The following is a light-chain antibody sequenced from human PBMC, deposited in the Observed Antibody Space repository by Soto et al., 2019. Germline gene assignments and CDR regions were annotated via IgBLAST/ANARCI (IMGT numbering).Light chain of an antibody. Sequence: DMQMTQSRSTLSASVVYRLNINCRASASISSWLAWYQQQPGKAPKLLIYKSSILENGVPSRFSGSGSGTEFTLTISSLQPDDVATYYCQQYNAYSPWTFGQGTKVDI. CDR1: ASISSW. CDR3: QQYNAYSPWT. V-gene: IGKV1-5*03. CDR2: KSS. J-gene: IGKJ1*01.